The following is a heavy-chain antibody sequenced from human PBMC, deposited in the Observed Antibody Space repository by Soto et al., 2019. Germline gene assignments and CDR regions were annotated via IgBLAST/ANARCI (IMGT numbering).Heavy chain of an antibody. CDR1: EYTFANHF. Sequence: QVRLVQSGAEVKKPGDSVSVSCKAPEYTFANHFIHWVRQAPGQGREWMGIVNPSGGPTRYTQKCQGRLTMTRDTSTSTVYMVLSSLSSADTAVYYCAREGSYYFDSRIDYWGQGTLVTVSS. D-gene: IGHD3-10*01. V-gene: IGHV1-46*01. CDR3: AREGSYYFDSRIDY. CDR2: VNPSGGPT. J-gene: IGHJ4*02.